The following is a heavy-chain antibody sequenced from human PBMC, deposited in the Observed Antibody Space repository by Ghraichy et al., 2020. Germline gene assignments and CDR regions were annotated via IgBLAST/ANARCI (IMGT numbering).Heavy chain of an antibody. CDR3: AKEGSGWHGPFSYYMDV. Sequence: GGSLRLSCAASGFTFSSYAMSWVRQAPGKGLEWVSAISGSGGSTYYADSVKGRFTISRDNSKNTLYLQMNSLRAEDTAVYYCAKEGSGWHGPFSYYMDVWGKGTTVTVSS. J-gene: IGHJ6*03. D-gene: IGHD6-19*01. CDR2: ISGSGGST. CDR1: GFTFSSYA. V-gene: IGHV3-23*01.